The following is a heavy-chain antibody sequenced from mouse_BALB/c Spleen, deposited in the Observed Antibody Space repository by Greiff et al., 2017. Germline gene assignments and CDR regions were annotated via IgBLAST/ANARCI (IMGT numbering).Heavy chain of an antibody. CDR1: GFTFSSYG. V-gene: IGHV5-6*01. CDR3: ARHGRTGSYYAMDY. J-gene: IGHJ4*01. Sequence: EVQGVESGGDLVKPGGSLKLSCAASGFTFSSYGMSWVRQTPDKRLEWVATISSGGSYTYYPDSVKGRFTISRDNAKNTLYLQMSSLKSEDTAMYYCARHGRTGSYYAMDYWGQGTSVTVSS. CDR2: ISSGGSYT. D-gene: IGHD4-1*01.